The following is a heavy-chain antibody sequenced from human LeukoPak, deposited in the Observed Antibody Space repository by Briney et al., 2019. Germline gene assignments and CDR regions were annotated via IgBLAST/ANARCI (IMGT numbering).Heavy chain of an antibody. CDR2: ISSSDST. CDR1: GFNFIGYS. D-gene: IGHD5-18*01. V-gene: IGHV3-69-1*01. J-gene: IGHJ4*02. Sequence: GGSLRLACAASGFNFIGYSMSWVRRPPGKGLEWVSSISSSDSTYYADPVKGRFTVSRDNAGNSLYLHMDTLRPDDTAVYYCAREGYTYGHGVDYWGQGTLVTVSS. CDR3: AREGYTYGHGVDY.